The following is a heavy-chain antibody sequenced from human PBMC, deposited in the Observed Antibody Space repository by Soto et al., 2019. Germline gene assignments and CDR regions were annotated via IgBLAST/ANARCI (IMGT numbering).Heavy chain of an antibody. J-gene: IGHJ6*02. CDR1: GFTFSSYG. V-gene: IGHV3-33*01. D-gene: IGHD6-19*01. Sequence: GGSLRLSCAASGFTFSSYGMHWVRQAPGKGLEWVAVIWYDGSNKYYADSVKGRFTISRDNSKNTLYLQMNSLRAEDTAVYYCARKIAVAGRDYYYYYGMDVWGQGTTVTVSS. CDR2: IWYDGSNK. CDR3: ARKIAVAGRDYYYYYGMDV.